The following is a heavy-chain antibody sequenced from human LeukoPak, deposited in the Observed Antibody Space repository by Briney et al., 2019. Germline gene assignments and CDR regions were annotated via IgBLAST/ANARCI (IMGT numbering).Heavy chain of an antibody. CDR2: TYYRSKRYN. CDR3: AREGNWNDGGFDI. J-gene: IGHJ3*02. V-gene: IGHV6-1*01. CDR1: GDSVSSNSAG. D-gene: IGHD1-1*01. Sequence: SQTLSLTCAISGDSVSSNSAGWNWIRHSPSRGLEWLGRTYYRSKRYNDYAVSVKSRITIHPDTSTNQFSLQLNSVTPEDTAVYYCAREGNWNDGGFDIWGQGTMVTASS.